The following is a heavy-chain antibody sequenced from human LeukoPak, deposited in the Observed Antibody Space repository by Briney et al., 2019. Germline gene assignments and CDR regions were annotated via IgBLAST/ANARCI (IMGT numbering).Heavy chain of an antibody. V-gene: IGHV5-10-1*01. CDR3: ARTYGSGIGNAFDI. CDR2: IDPSDSYT. D-gene: IGHD3-10*01. CDR1: GYPLTTYW. Sequence: LGESLKISWKGSGYPLTTYWITWVRQMPGKGLAWMGRIDPSDSYTNYSPSCQGHVTISSDKSISTAYLQWSSLKASDTAMYYCARTYGSGIGNAFDIWGQGTMVTVSS. J-gene: IGHJ3*02.